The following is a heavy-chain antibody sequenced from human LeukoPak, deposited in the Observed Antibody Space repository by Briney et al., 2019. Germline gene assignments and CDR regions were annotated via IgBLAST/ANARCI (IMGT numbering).Heavy chain of an antibody. V-gene: IGHV1-69*04. D-gene: IGHD3-22*01. CDR3: ARDPGDGDYYDSSGYFDY. Sequence: GASEKVSCKASGGTFSSYAISWVRQAPGQVLEWMGRIIPILGIANYAQKFQGRVTITADKSTSTAYMELSSLRSEDTAVYYCARDPGDGDYYDSSGYFDYWGQGTLVTVSS. CDR1: GGTFSSYA. CDR2: IIPILGIA. J-gene: IGHJ4*02.